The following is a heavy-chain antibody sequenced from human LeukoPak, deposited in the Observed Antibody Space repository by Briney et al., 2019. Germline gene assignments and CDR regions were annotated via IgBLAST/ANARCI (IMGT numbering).Heavy chain of an antibody. V-gene: IGHV3-30*04. D-gene: IGHD3-22*01. CDR3: AKVKLVVIITASFDY. CDR2: ISYEGSIK. CDR1: GFTFSRHA. Sequence: PGGSLRLSCAASGFTFSRHAMHWVRQAPGKGLEWVAVISYEGSIKYYADSVKGRFTISRDNSKNTLYLQLNSLRSEDTAVYFCAKVKLVVIITASFDYWGQGTLVTVSS. J-gene: IGHJ4*02.